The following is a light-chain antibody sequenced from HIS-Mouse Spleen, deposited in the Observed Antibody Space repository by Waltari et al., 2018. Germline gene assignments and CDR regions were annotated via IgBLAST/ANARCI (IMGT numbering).Light chain of an antibody. CDR1: SSDVGGYNY. CDR2: DVS. Sequence: QSALTQPASVSGSPGQSITISCTGTSSDVGGYNYVSWYQQHPGKAPKLMIYDVSNRASGVSNRFSGYKSGNTASLTISGLQAEDEADYYCSSYTSSSTRVVGGGTKLTVL. J-gene: IGLJ2*01. CDR3: SSYTSSSTRV. V-gene: IGLV2-14*03.